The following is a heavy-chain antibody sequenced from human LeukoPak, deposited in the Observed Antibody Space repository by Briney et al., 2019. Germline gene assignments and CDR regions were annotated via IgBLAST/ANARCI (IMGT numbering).Heavy chain of an antibody. CDR2: ISPDGSGT. D-gene: IGHD3-9*01. CDR1: GFTFSNYW. CDR3: ARDRLHYDSLTGYPAD. V-gene: IGHV3-74*01. Sequence: PGGSLRLSCAASGFTFSNYWMHWVRQAPGKGLVWVSRISPDGSGTNYADSVKGRFTISRDNSKNTLYLQMNSLRAEDTAVYYCARDRLHYDSLTGYPADWGQGTLVTVSS. J-gene: IGHJ4*02.